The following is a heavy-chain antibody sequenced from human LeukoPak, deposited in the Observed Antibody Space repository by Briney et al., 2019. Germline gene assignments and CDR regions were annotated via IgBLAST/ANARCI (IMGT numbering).Heavy chain of an antibody. D-gene: IGHD3-22*01. V-gene: IGHV1-69*05. Sequence: SVKVSCXASGGTFSSYAISWVRQAPGQGLEWMGRIIPIFGTANYAQKFQGRVTITTDESTSTAYMELSSLRSEDTAVYYCASWNYYDSSGYYHQPYWGQGTLVTVSS. J-gene: IGHJ4*02. CDR1: GGTFSSYA. CDR3: ASWNYYDSSGYYHQPY. CDR2: IIPIFGTA.